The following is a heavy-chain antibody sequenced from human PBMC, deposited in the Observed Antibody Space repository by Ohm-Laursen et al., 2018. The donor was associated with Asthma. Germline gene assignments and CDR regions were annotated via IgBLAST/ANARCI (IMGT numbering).Heavy chain of an antibody. Sequence: SLRLSCAASGFTFSSYSMNWVRQAPGKGLEWVAVISYDGSNKYYADSVKGRFTISRDNSKNTLYLQMNSLRAEDTAVYYCARDPKYWGLPPSLLDYWGQGTLVTVSS. J-gene: IGHJ4*02. V-gene: IGHV3-30*03. CDR1: GFTFSSYS. CDR3: ARDPKYWGLPPSLLDY. D-gene: IGHD2-21*01. CDR2: ISYDGSNK.